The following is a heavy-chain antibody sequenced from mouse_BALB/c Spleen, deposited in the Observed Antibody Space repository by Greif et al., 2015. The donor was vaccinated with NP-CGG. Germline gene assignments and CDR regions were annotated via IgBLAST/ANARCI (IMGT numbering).Heavy chain of an antibody. J-gene: IGHJ4*01. V-gene: IGHV2-2*02. CDR2: IWSGGST. CDR3: ARNYGGGYYYAMDY. Sequence: VHLVESGPGLVQPSQSLSITCTVSGFSLTSYGVHWVRQSPGKGLEWLGVIWSGGSTDYNAAFISRLSISKDNSKSXVFFKMNSLHAKDTAIYYCARNYGGGYYYAMDYWGQGTSVTVAS. D-gene: IGHD1-1*01. CDR1: GFSLTSYG.